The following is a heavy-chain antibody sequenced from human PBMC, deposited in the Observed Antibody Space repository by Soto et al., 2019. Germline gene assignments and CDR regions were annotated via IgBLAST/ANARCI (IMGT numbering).Heavy chain of an antibody. CDR2: IIPIFGTA. CDR1: GGTFSSYA. V-gene: IGHV1-69*13. D-gene: IGHD5-18*01. CDR3: AVRGVRGYSYGPQPNFDY. Sequence: WASVKVSCKASGGTFSSYAISWVRQAPGQGLEWMGGIIPIFGTANYAQKFQGRVTITADESTSTAYMELSSLRSEDTAVYYCAVRGVRGYSYGPQPNFDYCGQGTLLTVSS. J-gene: IGHJ4*02.